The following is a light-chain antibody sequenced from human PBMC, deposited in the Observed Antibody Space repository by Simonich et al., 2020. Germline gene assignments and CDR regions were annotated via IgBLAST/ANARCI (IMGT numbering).Light chain of an antibody. CDR3: QQYYSTPYT. J-gene: IGKJ2*01. CDR2: LAS. Sequence: DIVMTQSPDSLALSLGERATINCKSSQSVLYSSNNKNYLAWYQQKPGQPPKLLIYLASTRESGVPDRFSGSGSGTDFTLTISSLQAEDVAVYYCQQYYSTPYTFGQGTKLEIK. CDR1: QSVLYSSNNKNY. V-gene: IGKV4-1*01.